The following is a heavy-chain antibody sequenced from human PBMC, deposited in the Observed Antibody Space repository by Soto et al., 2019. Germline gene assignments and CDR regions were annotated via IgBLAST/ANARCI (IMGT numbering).Heavy chain of an antibody. V-gene: IGHV4-61*01. CDR2: IYYSGST. Sequence: SETLSLTCTVSGGSVSSGSYYWSWIRQSPGKGLEWIGYIYYSGSTKYNPSLKSRVTISVDTSKKQFSLKLKSVTPADTAVYYCAGGPYYYGLDVWGQGTTVTVSS. J-gene: IGHJ6*02. CDR3: AGGPYYYGLDV. D-gene: IGHD3-10*01. CDR1: GGSVSSGSYY.